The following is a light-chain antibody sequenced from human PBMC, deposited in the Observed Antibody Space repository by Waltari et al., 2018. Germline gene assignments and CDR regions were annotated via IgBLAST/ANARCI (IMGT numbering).Light chain of an antibody. CDR2: DAS. CDR1: QSVSSY. Sequence: EIVLTQSPATLSLSPGERATLSCRASQSVSSYLAWYQQKPGQAPRLLIYDASNRATGIPDRFSGSGSGTDFTLTIRSLEPEDFAVYYCQQRRTFGQGTKVEIK. CDR3: QQRRT. J-gene: IGKJ1*01. V-gene: IGKV3-11*01.